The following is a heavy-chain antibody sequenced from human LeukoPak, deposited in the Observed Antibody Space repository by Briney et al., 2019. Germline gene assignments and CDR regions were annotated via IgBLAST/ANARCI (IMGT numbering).Heavy chain of an antibody. V-gene: IGHV4-59*01. CDR2: IYCSGST. J-gene: IGHJ5*02. D-gene: IGHD3-3*01. CDR1: GGSISSYY. Sequence: PSETLSLTCTVSGGSISSYYWSWIRQPPGKGLEWIGYIYCSGSTNYNPSLKSRVTISVDTSKNQFSLKLSSVTAADTAVYYCARATDYDFWSGYSNWFDPWGQGTLVTVSS. CDR3: ARATDYDFWSGYSNWFDP.